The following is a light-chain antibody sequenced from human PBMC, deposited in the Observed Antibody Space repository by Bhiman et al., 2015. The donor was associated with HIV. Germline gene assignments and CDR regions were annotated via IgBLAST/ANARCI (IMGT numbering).Light chain of an antibody. J-gene: IGLJ1*01. V-gene: IGLV3-27*01. Sequence: SYELTQPSSVSVSPGQTARITCSGDVLAKEYTRWFQQKPGQAPVLVIYKDSERPSGIPERFSGSSSGTTVTLTISGAQLDDEADYYCQAWDSTAFYVFGTGTKVTV. CDR1: VLAKEY. CDR3: QAWDSTAFYV. CDR2: KDS.